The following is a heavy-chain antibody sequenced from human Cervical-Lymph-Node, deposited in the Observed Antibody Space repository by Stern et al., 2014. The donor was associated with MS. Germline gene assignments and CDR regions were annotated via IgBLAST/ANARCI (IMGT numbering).Heavy chain of an antibody. CDR2: IDWDDEK. V-gene: IGHV2-70*01. CDR3: ARIGPAAYPSYFDV. CDR1: GFSLNTNGMC. D-gene: IGHD2-2*02. Sequence: QVTLKESGPALVKPTQTLTLTCTFSGFSLNTNGMCVTWIRQSPGKAPERLALIDWDDEKYYSTSLKTRLTVSKDTSKNQVVLIMTNMDPVDTATYYCARIGPAAYPSYFDVWGRGTLVTVSS. J-gene: IGHJ2*01.